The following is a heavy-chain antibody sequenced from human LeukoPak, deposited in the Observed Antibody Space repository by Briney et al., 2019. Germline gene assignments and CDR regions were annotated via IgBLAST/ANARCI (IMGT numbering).Heavy chain of an antibody. CDR2: INHSGST. Sequence: SETLSLTCAVYGESFSGYYWSWIRQPPGTGLEWIGEINHSGSTNYNPSLKSRVTISVDTSKNQFSLKLSSVTAADTAVYYCARASGARDGYNYDAFDIWGQGTMVTVSS. J-gene: IGHJ3*02. CDR3: ARASGARDGYNYDAFDI. V-gene: IGHV4-34*01. CDR1: GESFSGYY. D-gene: IGHD5-24*01.